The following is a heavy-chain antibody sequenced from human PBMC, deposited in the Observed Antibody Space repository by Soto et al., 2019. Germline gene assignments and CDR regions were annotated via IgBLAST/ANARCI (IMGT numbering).Heavy chain of an antibody. D-gene: IGHD4-17*01. J-gene: IGHJ6*02. Sequence: SDTLSLTCTVSGGAISSGGYYWSWIRHHPGKGLEWIGYIYYSGSTYYNPSLKSRVTISVDTSKNQFSLKLSSVTAADTAVYYCHYGNYGMDVWGQGTTVTVSS. V-gene: IGHV4-31*03. CDR3: HYGNYGMDV. CDR1: GGAISSGGYY. CDR2: IYYSGST.